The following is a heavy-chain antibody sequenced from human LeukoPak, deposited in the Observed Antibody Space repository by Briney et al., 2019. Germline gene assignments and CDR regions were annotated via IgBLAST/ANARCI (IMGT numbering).Heavy chain of an antibody. V-gene: IGHV1-18*01. CDR1: SYIFTSYG. J-gene: IGHJ4*02. CDR3: ARPYYDSSAPPYDY. CDR2: ISAYNGNT. Sequence: ASVKVSCTAASYIFTSYGISWVRQAPGQGLEWMGWISAYNGNTNYAQKLQGRVTMTTDTSTSTAYLELRSLRSDDTAVYYCARPYYDSSAPPYDYWGQGTLVTVSS. D-gene: IGHD3-22*01.